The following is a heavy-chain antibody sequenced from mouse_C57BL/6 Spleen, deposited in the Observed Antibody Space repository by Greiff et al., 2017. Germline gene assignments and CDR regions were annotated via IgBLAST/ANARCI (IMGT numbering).Heavy chain of an antibody. CDR3: GRGAYDGPAWFAC. CDR2: IYPSDSEI. D-gene: IGHD2-3*01. J-gene: IGHJ3*01. CDR1: GYTFTSYW. V-gene: IGHV1-61*01. Sequence: VQLQQSGAELVRPGSSVKLSCKASGYTFTSYWMDWVKQRPGQGLEWIGYIYPSDSEIHYNQKFKDKATLTVEKSSSTAYMQLSSLTSEDSAVFGCGRGAYDGPAWFACWGQETLVTVSA.